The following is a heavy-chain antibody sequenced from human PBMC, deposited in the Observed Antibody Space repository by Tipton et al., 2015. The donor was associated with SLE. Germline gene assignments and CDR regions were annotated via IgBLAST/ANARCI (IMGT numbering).Heavy chain of an antibody. D-gene: IGHD4-23*01. J-gene: IGHJ3*02. Sequence: TLSLTCTVSGGSISSSSYYWGWIRQPPGKGLEWIGCIYYSGSTYYNPSLKSRVTISVDTSKNQFSLKLSSVTAADTAVYYCASRRWAVDIWGHGSMVTVSS. V-gene: IGHV4-39*07. CDR1: GGSISSSSYY. CDR2: IYYSGST. CDR3: ASRRWAVDI.